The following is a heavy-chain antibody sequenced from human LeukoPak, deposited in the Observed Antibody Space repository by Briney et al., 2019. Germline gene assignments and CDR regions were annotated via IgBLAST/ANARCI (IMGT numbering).Heavy chain of an antibody. Sequence: SETLSLTCTVSGYSISSDYYWGWVRQPPGKGLEWIASIYHSGSTHYSPSLKSRVTISRDTSKNQFSLNLNYVSATDTAVYFCARGRVSSSTWYSTYYYYFYMDVWGKGTTVTVSS. CDR3: ARGRVSSSTWYSTYYYYFYMDV. CDR1: GYSISSDYY. V-gene: IGHV4-38-2*02. D-gene: IGHD6-13*01. CDR2: IYHSGST. J-gene: IGHJ6*03.